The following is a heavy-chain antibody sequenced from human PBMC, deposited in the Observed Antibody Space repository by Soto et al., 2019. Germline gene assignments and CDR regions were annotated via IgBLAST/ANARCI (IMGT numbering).Heavy chain of an antibody. D-gene: IGHD5-18*01. Sequence: GGSLRLSCAASGFTFSSYGMHWVRQAPGKGLEWVAVISYDGSNKYYADSVKGRFTISRDNSKNTLYLQMNSLRAEDTAVYYCAKEHPPQYTAMAHFDYWGQGTLVTVSS. V-gene: IGHV3-30*18. CDR1: GFTFSSYG. J-gene: IGHJ4*02. CDR3: AKEHPPQYTAMAHFDY. CDR2: ISYDGSNK.